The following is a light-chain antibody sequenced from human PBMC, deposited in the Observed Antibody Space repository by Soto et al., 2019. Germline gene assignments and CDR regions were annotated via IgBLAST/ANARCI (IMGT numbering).Light chain of an antibody. CDR1: QSVSSS. Sequence: EVVLTQSPATLSVSPGERATLSCRASQSVSSSLAWYQHKPGQAPRLLIHGASTRATCVPDRFSGSGSGTEFALIISGLQSEDCAVYYCQQYSEWPPLTFGGGTKVEIK. CDR3: QQYSEWPPLT. J-gene: IGKJ4*01. V-gene: IGKV3-15*01. CDR2: GAS.